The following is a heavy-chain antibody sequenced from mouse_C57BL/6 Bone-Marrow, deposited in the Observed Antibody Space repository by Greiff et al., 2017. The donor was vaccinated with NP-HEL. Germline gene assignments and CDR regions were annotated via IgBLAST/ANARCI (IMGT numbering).Heavy chain of an antibody. Sequence: VQLQQSGAELVRPGASVKLSCTASGFNIKDDYMHWVKQRPEQGLEWIGWIDPENGDTEYASKFQGKATITADTSSNTAYLQLSGLTSEDTAVYYCTTQADYGNYYFDYWGQGTTLTVSS. V-gene: IGHV14-4*01. CDR1: GFNIKDDY. D-gene: IGHD2-1*01. J-gene: IGHJ2*01. CDR3: TTQADYGNYYFDY. CDR2: IDPENGDT.